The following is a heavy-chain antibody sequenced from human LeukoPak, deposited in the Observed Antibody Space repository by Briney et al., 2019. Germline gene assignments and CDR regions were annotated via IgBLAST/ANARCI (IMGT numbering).Heavy chain of an antibody. CDR2: IYHSGST. V-gene: IGHV4-38-2*02. J-gene: IGHJ1*01. Sequence: SETLSLTCTVSGYSISSGYYWGWIRQPPGKGLEWIGSIYHSGSTNYNPSLNSRVTMSVDTSKNQFSLKLSSVTAADTAVYFCASSQWEPPFFQHWGQGTPVTVSS. CDR1: GYSISSGYY. CDR3: ASSQWEPPFFQH. D-gene: IGHD1-26*01.